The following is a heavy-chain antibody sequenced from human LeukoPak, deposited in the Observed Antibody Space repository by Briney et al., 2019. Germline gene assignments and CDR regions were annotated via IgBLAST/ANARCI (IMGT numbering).Heavy chain of an antibody. CDR1: GFTFSSYW. Sequence: GGSLRLSCAASGFTFSSYWMHWVRQAPGKGLVWVSRINSDGSGTSYADSVKGRFTISRDNAKNTLYLQMNSLRAEDTAVYYCARVYSSGWLGYFDYWGQGTLVTVSS. CDR2: INSDGSGT. V-gene: IGHV3-74*01. CDR3: ARVYSSGWLGYFDY. J-gene: IGHJ4*02. D-gene: IGHD6-19*01.